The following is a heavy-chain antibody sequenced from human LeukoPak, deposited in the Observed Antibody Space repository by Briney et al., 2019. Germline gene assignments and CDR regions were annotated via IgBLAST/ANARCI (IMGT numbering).Heavy chain of an antibody. Sequence: ASVKVSCKASGYTFTGYYMHWVRRAPGQGLQWMGWINPNTGGTNYAQKFQGRVTMTRDTSISTAYMELSRLRSDDTAVYYCASGDYGDPPLNYWGQGTLVTVSS. V-gene: IGHV1-2*02. J-gene: IGHJ4*02. CDR3: ASGDYGDPPLNY. CDR1: GYTFTGYY. D-gene: IGHD4/OR15-4a*01. CDR2: INPNTGGT.